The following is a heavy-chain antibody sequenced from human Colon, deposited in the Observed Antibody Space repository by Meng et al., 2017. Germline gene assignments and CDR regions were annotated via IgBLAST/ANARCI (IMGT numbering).Heavy chain of an antibody. CDR1: GASVRSPDHQ. Sequence: RQESGPGLGRPPRPLSLICAVSGASVRSPDHQGGWVRQPPGKGLEWIGYARIDYANTNYNPSLKSRVNVSLDTSKNQFSLNVRSVTAADTAVYYCARDYWGSLDFWGQGILVTVSS. CDR2: ARIDYANT. V-gene: IGHV4-61*08. CDR3: ARDYWGSLDF. J-gene: IGHJ4*02. D-gene: IGHD3-16*01.